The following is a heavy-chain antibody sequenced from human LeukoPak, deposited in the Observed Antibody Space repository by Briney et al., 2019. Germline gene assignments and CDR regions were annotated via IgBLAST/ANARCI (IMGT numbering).Heavy chain of an antibody. CDR3: AREGRGYSYAFEY. V-gene: IGHV3-74*01. CDR1: GFTLSNYW. D-gene: IGHD5-18*01. CDR2: INSDGSST. Sequence: GGSLRLSCAASGFTLSNYWMHWVRQAPGKGLVWVSRINSDGSSTTYADSVKGRFTISRDNGQNTLYLQMKSLRAEDTAVYYCAREGRGYSYAFEYWGQGTLVTVSS. J-gene: IGHJ4*02.